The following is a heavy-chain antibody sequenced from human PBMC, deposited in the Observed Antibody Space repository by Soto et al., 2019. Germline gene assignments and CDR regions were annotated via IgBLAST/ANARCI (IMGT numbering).Heavy chain of an antibody. Sequence: SETLSLTCTVSGGSISSGGYYWSWIRQHPGKGLEWIGYIYYSGSTYYNPSLKSRVTISVDTSKNQFSLKLSSVTAADTAVYYCARIYASGVVPAYYYYYGMDVWGQGTTVTVSS. D-gene: IGHD2-2*01. CDR1: GGSISSGGYY. CDR3: ARIYASGVVPAYYYYYGMDV. V-gene: IGHV4-31*03. CDR2: IYYSGST. J-gene: IGHJ6*02.